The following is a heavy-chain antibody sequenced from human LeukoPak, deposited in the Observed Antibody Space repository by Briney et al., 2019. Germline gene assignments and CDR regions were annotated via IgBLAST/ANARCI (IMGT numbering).Heavy chain of an antibody. J-gene: IGHJ6*03. CDR3: ARTTEGGYTYDYFYYYYMDV. CDR1: GGSFSSGSYY. Sequence: QASETLSLTCAVYGGSFSSGSYYWSWIRQPAGKGPEWIGRIYTSGSTNYNPSLKSRVTMSVDTSKNQFSLKLSSVTAADTAVYYCARTTEGGYTYDYFYYYYMDVWGKGTTVTISS. V-gene: IGHV4-61*02. D-gene: IGHD5-18*01. CDR2: IYTSGST.